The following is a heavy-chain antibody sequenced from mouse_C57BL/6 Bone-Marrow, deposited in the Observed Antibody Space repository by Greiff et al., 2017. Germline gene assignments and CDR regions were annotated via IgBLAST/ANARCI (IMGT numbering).Heavy chain of an antibody. CDR3: TRGGSGWFAY. V-gene: IGHV1-15*01. D-gene: IGHD1-1*01. CDR1: GYTFTDYE. CDR2: IDPETGGT. J-gene: IGHJ3*01. Sequence: VQLQQSGAELVRPGASVTLSCKASGYTFTDYEMHWVKQTPVHGLEWIGAIDPETGGTAYNQKFKGKAILTADKSSSTAYMELRSLTSEDSAVYYCTRGGSGWFAYWGQGTRVTVSA.